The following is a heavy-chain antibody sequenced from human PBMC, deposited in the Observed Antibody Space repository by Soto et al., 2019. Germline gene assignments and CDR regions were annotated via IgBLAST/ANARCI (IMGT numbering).Heavy chain of an antibody. V-gene: IGHV1-18*01. D-gene: IGHD4-17*01. J-gene: IGHJ4*02. CDR1: GSTFPSST. CDR2: INAHNGNT. CDR3: AIADYGDPDY. Sequence: QVQLVQSGAEVKKPGASVKVSCKAAGSTFPSSTVSWVRQAPGQGLEWMGWINAHNGNTKYAQKFQGRLTMTTDTSTGTGYMELRSLRSDDTAIYFCAIADYGDPDYWCQGTLVTVSS.